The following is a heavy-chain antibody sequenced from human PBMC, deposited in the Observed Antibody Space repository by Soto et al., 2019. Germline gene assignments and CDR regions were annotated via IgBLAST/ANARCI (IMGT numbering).Heavy chain of an antibody. CDR1: GFTFSSYA. Sequence: LSLTCAASGFTFSSYAMSWVRQAPGKGLEWVSAISGSGGSTYYADSVKGRFTISRDNSKNTLYLQMNSLRAEDTAVYYCAKVDERGDYDFWSGYYGTIDYWGQGTLVTVSS. CDR3: AKVDERGDYDFWSGYYGTIDY. CDR2: ISGSGGST. V-gene: IGHV3-23*01. D-gene: IGHD3-3*01. J-gene: IGHJ4*02.